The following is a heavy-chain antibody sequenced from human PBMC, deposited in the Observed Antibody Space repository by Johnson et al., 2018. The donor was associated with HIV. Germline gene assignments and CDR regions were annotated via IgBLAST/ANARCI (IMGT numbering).Heavy chain of an antibody. D-gene: IGHD3-22*01. CDR2: IQYDGSNK. V-gene: IGHV3-30*02. J-gene: IGHJ3*02. Sequence: QVQLVESGGGVVQPGGSLRLSCAVSGFTFSSYGMHWVRQAPGKGLEWVAFIQYDGSNKYYADSVKGRFTISRDNSKNTLYLQMNSLRAEDTAVYYCAKDRWYDRSGKSANLADDAFDIWGQGTMVTVSS. CDR3: AKDRWYDRSGKSANLADDAFDI. CDR1: GFTFSSYG.